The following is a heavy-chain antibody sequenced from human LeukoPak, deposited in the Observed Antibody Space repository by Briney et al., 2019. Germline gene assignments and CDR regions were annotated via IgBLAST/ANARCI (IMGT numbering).Heavy chain of an antibody. CDR1: GDSISSYY. V-gene: IGHV4-4*07. J-gene: IGHJ4*02. CDR2: IYTSGTT. Sequence: NPSETLSLTCTVSGDSISSYYWNWIRQPAGKGLEWIGRIYTSGTTNYNPSLKSRVTMSVDTSKNQFPLNLSSVTAADTAVYYCARGPPWGYVVFNYWGQGTLVTVSS. CDR3: ARGPPWGYVVFNY. D-gene: IGHD2-21*01.